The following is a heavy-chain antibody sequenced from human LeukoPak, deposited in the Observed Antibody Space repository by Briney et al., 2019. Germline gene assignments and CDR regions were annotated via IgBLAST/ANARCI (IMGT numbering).Heavy chain of an antibody. CDR3: ARGRRMRITMIVVVITEKYFDY. D-gene: IGHD3-22*01. Sequence: SETLSLTCAVYGGSFSGYYWRWIRQPPGKGLEWIGEINHSGSTNYNPSLKSRVTISVDTSKNQFSLKLSSVTAADTAVYYCARGRRMRITMIVVVITEKYFDYWGQGTLVTVSS. CDR2: INHSGST. V-gene: IGHV4-34*01. CDR1: GGSFSGYY. J-gene: IGHJ4*02.